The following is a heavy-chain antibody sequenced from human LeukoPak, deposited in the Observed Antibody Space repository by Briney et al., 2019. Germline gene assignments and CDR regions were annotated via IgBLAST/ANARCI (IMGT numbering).Heavy chain of an antibody. CDR1: GGTFSSYA. J-gene: IGHJ6*03. CDR2: IIPIFGTA. CDR3: ARSVAYGDYGHDYYYYYMDV. D-gene: IGHD4-17*01. Sequence: ASVKVSCKASGGTFSSYAISWVRQAPGQGLEWMGGIIPIFGTANYAQKFQGRVTITTDESTSTAYMELRSLRSDDTAVYYCARSVAYGDYGHDYYYYYMDVWGKGTTVTVSS. V-gene: IGHV1-69*05.